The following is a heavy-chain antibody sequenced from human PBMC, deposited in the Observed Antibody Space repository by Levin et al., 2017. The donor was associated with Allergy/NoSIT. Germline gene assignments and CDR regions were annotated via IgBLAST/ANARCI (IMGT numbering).Heavy chain of an antibody. Sequence: GGSLRLSCVASGFTFSSFSMHWVRQAPGKGLEWVSLMPNDGNNKQYADSVKGRVIISRDNSKNTVYLQMDSLRDEDTAVYYCARGTGPGSYLIDYWGQGTLVTVSS. CDR3: ARGTGPGSYLIDY. J-gene: IGHJ4*02. D-gene: IGHD3-10*01. V-gene: IGHV3-30-3*01. CDR2: MPNDGNNK. CDR1: GFTFSSFS.